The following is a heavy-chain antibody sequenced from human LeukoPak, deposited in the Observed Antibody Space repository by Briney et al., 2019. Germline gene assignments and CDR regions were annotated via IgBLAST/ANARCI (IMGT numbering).Heavy chain of an antibody. D-gene: IGHD5-12*01. V-gene: IGHV1-18*01. J-gene: IGHJ6*03. Sequence: ASVKVSCKXSGYTFTSYGISWVRQSPGQGLERMGWISAYNGNTNYAQKLQGRATMTTDTSTSTAYMELRSLRSDDTAVYYCARDAPAWLYYYYYYYMDVWGKGTTVTVSS. CDR1: GYTFTSYG. CDR3: ARDAPAWLYYYYYYYMDV. CDR2: ISAYNGNT.